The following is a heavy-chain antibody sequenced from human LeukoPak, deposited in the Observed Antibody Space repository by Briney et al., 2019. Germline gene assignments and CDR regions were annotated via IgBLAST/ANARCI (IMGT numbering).Heavy chain of an antibody. J-gene: IGHJ4*02. Sequence: GASVKVPCKASGYTFTGYYMRWVRQAPGQGLEWMGWINPNSGGTNYAQKFQGWVTMTRDTSISTAYMELSRLRSDDTAVYYCARVGSGSYWDYFDYWGQGTLVTASS. CDR2: INPNSGGT. D-gene: IGHD3-10*01. CDR1: GYTFTGYY. CDR3: ARVGSGSYWDYFDY. V-gene: IGHV1-2*04.